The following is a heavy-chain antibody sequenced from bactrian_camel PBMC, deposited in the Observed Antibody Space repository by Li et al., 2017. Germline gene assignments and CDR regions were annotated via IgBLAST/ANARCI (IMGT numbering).Heavy chain of an antibody. Sequence: HVQLVESGGGSVQAGGSLRLSCEASGYIHSSFCMGWFRQAPGKEREGVAAIDGDGSTHYADSVKGRFTILRDNAKNTLYLQMNALKPEDTAMYYCAADRSRMTTMQTLGFTPRYWGQGTQVTVS. J-gene: IGHJ4*01. CDR3: AADRSRMTTMQTLGFTPRY. CDR2: IDGDGST. V-gene: IGHV3S9*01. D-gene: IGHD3*01. CDR1: GYIHSSFC.